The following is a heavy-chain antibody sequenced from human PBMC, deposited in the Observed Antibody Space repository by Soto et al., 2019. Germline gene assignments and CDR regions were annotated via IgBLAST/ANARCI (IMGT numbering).Heavy chain of an antibody. Sequence: GGSLRLSCAASGFTFSSYGMHWVRQAPGKGLEWVAVISYDGSNKYYADSVKGRFTISRDNSKNTLYLQMNSLRAEDTAVYYCAKDQYCSGGSCYSGSGSYYYYYGMDVWGQGTTVTVSS. J-gene: IGHJ6*02. V-gene: IGHV3-30*18. CDR3: AKDQYCSGGSCYSGSGSYYYYYGMDV. CDR1: GFTFSSYG. D-gene: IGHD2-15*01. CDR2: ISYDGSNK.